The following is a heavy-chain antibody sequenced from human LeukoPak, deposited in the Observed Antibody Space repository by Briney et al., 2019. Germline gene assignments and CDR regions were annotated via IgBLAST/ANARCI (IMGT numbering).Heavy chain of an antibody. V-gene: IGHV3-11*01. D-gene: IGHD3-10*02. J-gene: IGHJ4*02. Sequence: GGSLRLSCAASGFTFSDYYMSWIRQAPGKGLEWVSYISSSGSTIYYADSVKGRFTISRDNAKNSLYLQMNSLRAEDTAVYYCATTPPMWRDEDYYFDYWGQGTLVTVSS. CDR1: GFTFSDYY. CDR3: ATTPPMWRDEDYYFDY. CDR2: ISSSGSTI.